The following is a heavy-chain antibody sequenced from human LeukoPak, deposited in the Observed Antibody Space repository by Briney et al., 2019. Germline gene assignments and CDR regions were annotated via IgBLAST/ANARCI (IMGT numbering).Heavy chain of an antibody. J-gene: IGHJ5*02. Sequence: SQTLSLTCAISGDSVSSNSAAWNWIRQSPSRGLEWLGRTYYRSKWYNDYAVSVKSRITINPDTSKNQFSLQLNSVTPEDTAVYHCARSKYSSSSGWFDPWGQGTLVTVSS. CDR2: TYYRSKWYN. CDR3: ARSKYSSSSGWFDP. V-gene: IGHV6-1*01. CDR1: GDSVSSNSAA. D-gene: IGHD6-6*01.